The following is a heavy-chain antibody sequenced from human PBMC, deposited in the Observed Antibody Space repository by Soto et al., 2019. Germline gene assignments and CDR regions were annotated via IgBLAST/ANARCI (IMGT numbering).Heavy chain of an antibody. CDR2: IYVSGAT. J-gene: IGHJ4*02. CDR1: GGSISTYY. D-gene: IGHD3-10*01. Sequence: SETLSLTCTVSGGSISTYYWSWIRQPPGGTLEWIGYIYVSGATTYNPSLESRVTMSVDMPNNEFSLELTSLTAADTAVYYCARSHSFDGSIYHYYFDFWGQGTLVTVYS. V-gene: IGHV4-59*01. CDR3: ARSHSFDGSIYHYYFDF.